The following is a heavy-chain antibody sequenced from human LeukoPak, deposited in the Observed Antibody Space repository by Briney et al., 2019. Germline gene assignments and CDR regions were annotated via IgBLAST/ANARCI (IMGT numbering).Heavy chain of an antibody. CDR2: IIPIFGTA. D-gene: IGHD2-2*01. CDR1: GCTFSSYA. Sequence: GASVKVSCKASGCTFSSYAISWVRQAPGQGLEWMGGIIPIFGTANYAQKFQGRVTITADESTSTAYMELSSLRSEDTAVYYCARGVLYCSSTSCYRWFDPWGKGTLVTVSS. J-gene: IGHJ5*02. V-gene: IGHV1-69*13. CDR3: ARGVLYCSSTSCYRWFDP.